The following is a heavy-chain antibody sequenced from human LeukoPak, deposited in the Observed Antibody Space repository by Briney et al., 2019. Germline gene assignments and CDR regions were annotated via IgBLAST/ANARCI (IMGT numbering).Heavy chain of an antibody. J-gene: IGHJ4*02. Sequence: GGSLRLSCATSGFTFSNYAMTWVRQAPGKGLEWVATISGSGDTSYYADSVRGRYTISRDNSKNTLYLQTDNLRSEDTAVYYCAKHAISGRAEIDFWGQGTLVIVSS. CDR2: ISGSGDTS. D-gene: IGHD1-26*01. V-gene: IGHV3-23*01. CDR1: GFTFSNYA. CDR3: AKHAISGRAEIDF.